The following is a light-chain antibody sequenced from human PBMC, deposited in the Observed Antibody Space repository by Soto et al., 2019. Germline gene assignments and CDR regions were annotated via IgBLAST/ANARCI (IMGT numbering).Light chain of an antibody. CDR3: QQYASSPNT. Sequence: DIVLTQSPGTLSLSPGERATLSCRASQSVSSSYLAWFQQKPGQTPRLLIYGTSNRATGIPDRFRGSGSGTDFTLTITRLEPEDFAVYYCQQYASSPNTFGQGTKLHIK. V-gene: IGKV3-20*01. CDR2: GTS. CDR1: QSVSSSY. J-gene: IGKJ2*01.